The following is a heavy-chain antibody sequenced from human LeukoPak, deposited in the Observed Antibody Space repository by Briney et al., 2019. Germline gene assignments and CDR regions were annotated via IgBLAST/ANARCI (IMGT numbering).Heavy chain of an antibody. CDR2: ISSDSTNI. Sequence: GGSLRLSCAASGFTFSIYGMNWVRQAPGEGLEWVASISSDSTNIYYTDSVKGRFAISRDNAKNSLYLQMNSLILEDTAVYYCARDGSGSGDYWGQGTLVTVSS. CDR3: ARDGSGSGDY. CDR1: GFTFSIYG. D-gene: IGHD2-15*01. J-gene: IGHJ4*02. V-gene: IGHV3-21*01.